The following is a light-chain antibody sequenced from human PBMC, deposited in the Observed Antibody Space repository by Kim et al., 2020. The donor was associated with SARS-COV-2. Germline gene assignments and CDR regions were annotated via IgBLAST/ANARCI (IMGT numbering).Light chain of an antibody. J-gene: IGKJ4*01. V-gene: IGKV1-9*01. CDR3: QHIYDFPLT. CDR2: GAS. Sequence: APLGDRVTITCRAGQGINSFLVWYQQKPGRAPNLLIYGASTLQSGVPSRFSGSGFGTDFTLTISSLQPEDFATYYCQHIYDFPLTFGGGTKVDIK. CDR1: QGINSF.